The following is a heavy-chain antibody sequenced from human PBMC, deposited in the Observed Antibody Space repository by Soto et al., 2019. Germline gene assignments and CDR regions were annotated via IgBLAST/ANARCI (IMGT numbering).Heavy chain of an antibody. J-gene: IGHJ4*02. D-gene: IGHD6-19*01. CDR2: INHSGST. V-gene: IGHV4-34*01. CDR1: GGCFSGYY. CDR3: ARGTVLFPKYSSGWPFDY. Sequence: PSETLSLTCAVYGGCFSGYYWSWIRQPPGKGLEWIGEINHSGSTNYNPSLKSRVTISVDTSKNQFSLKLSSVTAADTAVYYCARGTVLFPKYSSGWPFDYWGQGTLVTVSS.